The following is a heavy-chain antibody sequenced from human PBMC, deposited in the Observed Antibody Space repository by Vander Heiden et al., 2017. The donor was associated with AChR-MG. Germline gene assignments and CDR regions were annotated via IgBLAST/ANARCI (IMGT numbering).Heavy chain of an antibody. CDR1: GFTFSSHS. CDR2: ISSSSSYI. D-gene: IGHD2-2*02. CDR3: ARGSSGHQLLYFVGWFDP. Sequence: EVQLVESGGGLVKPGGSLRLSCAASGFTFSSHSMNWVRQAPGKGLEWVSSISSSSSYIYYADSVKGRFTISRDNAKNSLYLQMNSLRAEDTAVYYCARGSSGHQLLYFVGWFDPWGQGTLVTVSS. J-gene: IGHJ5*02. V-gene: IGHV3-21*01.